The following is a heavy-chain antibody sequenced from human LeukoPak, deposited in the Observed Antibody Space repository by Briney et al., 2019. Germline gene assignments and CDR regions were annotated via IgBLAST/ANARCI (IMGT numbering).Heavy chain of an antibody. CDR1: GGSISSYY. J-gene: IGHJ6*04. CDR2: IYYSGST. CDR3: ARARSRGSSWYPDSYYYYGMDV. V-gene: IGHV4-59*01. D-gene: IGHD6-13*01. Sequence: PSETLSLTCTVSGGSISSYYWSWIRQPPGKGLEWIGYIYYSGSTNYNPSLTCRVTISVDTSKNQFSMKLSSVTAADTAVYYCARARSRGSSWYPDSYYYYGMDVWGKGTTVTVSS.